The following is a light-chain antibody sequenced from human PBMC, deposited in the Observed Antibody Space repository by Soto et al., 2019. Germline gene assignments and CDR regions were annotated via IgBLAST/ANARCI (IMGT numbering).Light chain of an antibody. CDR1: QGISSH. CDR2: DAS. CDR3: QQVNSFPST. V-gene: IGKV1-9*01. J-gene: IGKJ5*01. Sequence: IQFTQSPSSLSASVGDRVTIPFRASQGISSHLAWYQQKPGKAPKLLIYDASTLQTGVPSRFSGGGSGTDFTLTLSSLQPEDFATYYCQQVNSFPSTFGQGTRLEIK.